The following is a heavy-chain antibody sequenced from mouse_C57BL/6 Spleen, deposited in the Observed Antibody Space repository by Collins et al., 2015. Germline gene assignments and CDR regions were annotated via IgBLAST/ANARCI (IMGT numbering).Heavy chain of an antibody. Sequence: GYFYPRDGSTMYNEKFKGKATLTADKSSSTAYMQLNSLTSEDSAVYFCARRYYGSNYDVWGTGTTVTVSS. V-gene: IGHV1-78*01. CDR2: FYPRDGST. J-gene: IGHJ1*03. CDR3: ARRYYGSNYDV. D-gene: IGHD1-1*01.